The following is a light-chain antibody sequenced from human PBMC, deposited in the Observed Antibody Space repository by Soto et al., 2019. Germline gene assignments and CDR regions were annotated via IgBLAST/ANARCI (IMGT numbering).Light chain of an antibody. V-gene: IGKV1-39*01. CDR3: QQYYSYPLT. J-gene: IGKJ1*01. CDR1: QSISSY. CDR2: AAS. Sequence: SQMTQSPSSLSSSVGDRVTITCRASQSISSYLNWYQKKPGKAPKLLIYAASTLQSGVPSRFSGSGSGTDFTLTISGLQSEDFATYYCQQYYSYPLTFGQGTKVDI.